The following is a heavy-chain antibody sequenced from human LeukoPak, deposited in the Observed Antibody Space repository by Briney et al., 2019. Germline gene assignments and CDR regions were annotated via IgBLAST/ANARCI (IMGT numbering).Heavy chain of an antibody. Sequence: GGSLRLSCAASGFTVSSNYMSWVRQAPGKGLEWVSVIYSGGSTYYADSVKGRFTISRDNSKNTPYLQMNSLTAEDTAVYYCARVGVVPAAIPDGLDIWGQGTMVTVSS. D-gene: IGHD2-2*01. J-gene: IGHJ3*02. CDR3: ARVGVVPAAIPDGLDI. CDR2: IYSGGST. CDR1: GFTVSSNY. V-gene: IGHV3-53*01.